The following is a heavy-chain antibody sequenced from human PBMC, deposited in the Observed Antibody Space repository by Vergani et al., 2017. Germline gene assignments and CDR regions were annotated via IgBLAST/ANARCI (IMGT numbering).Heavy chain of an antibody. D-gene: IGHD5-12*01. V-gene: IGHV3-7*01. CDR3: ARVEGYSGIY. J-gene: IGHJ4*02. Sequence: EVQLVESGGGLVQPGGSLRLSCAASGFTLSSFWMSWVRQAAGKGLEWVANIKEDGSEKFYVDSVRGRFVISRDNAKNSLYLQLNSLRAEDTAVHYCARVEGYSGIYWGQGTLVTVSS. CDR2: IKEDGSEK. CDR1: GFTLSSFW.